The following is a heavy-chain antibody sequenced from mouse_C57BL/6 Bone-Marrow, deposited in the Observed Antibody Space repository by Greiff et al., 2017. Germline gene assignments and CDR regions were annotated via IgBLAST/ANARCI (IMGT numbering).Heavy chain of an antibody. D-gene: IGHD2-5*01. CDR2: ISYDGSN. J-gene: IGHJ1*03. V-gene: IGHV3-6*01. Sequence: EVQLQQSGPGLVKPSQSLSLTCSVTGYSITSGYYWNWIRQFPGNKLEWMGYISYDGSNNYNPSLKNRIPITRDTSKNQFFLKLNSVTTEDTATYYCSREDYSKGWYYCVWGTGTTVTVSS. CDR3: SREDYSKGWYYCV. CDR1: GYSITSGYY.